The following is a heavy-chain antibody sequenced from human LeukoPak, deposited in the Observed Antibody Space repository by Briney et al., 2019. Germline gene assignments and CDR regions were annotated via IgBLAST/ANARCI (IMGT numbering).Heavy chain of an antibody. CDR1: GFTVSSNY. CDR2: IYSGGRT. Sequence: PGGSLRLSCAASGFTVSSNYMSWVRQAPGKGLEWVSVIYSGGRTYYADSVKGRFTISRDNSKNPLYLQMNSLRGEDTAVYYCARAVTVTTQGGFWFDPWGQGTLVTVSS. V-gene: IGHV3-66*01. D-gene: IGHD4-17*01. CDR3: ARAVTVTTQGGFWFDP. J-gene: IGHJ5*02.